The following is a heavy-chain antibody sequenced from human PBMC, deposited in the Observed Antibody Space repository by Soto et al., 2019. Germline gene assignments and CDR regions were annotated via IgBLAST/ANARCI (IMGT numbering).Heavy chain of an antibody. CDR1: GFSFSTYG. CDR2: TWYEGSEE. J-gene: IGHJ6*02. D-gene: IGHD2-8*01. CDR3: TRVTTVLFFARISNSTNYSGLDI. V-gene: IGHV3-33*01. Sequence: QVQLVESGGGVVQPGMSLRLSCAASGFSFSTYGMHWVRQAPGKGLEWVAVTWYEGSEEHYVDSVKGRFTISRDNSKKKLYLQMNSLRAADTAVYYCTRVTTVLFFARISNSTNYSGLDICGRGTTVIVSS.